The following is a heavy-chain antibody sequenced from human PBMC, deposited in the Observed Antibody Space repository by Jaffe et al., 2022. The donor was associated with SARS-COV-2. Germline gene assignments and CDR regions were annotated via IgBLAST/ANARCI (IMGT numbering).Heavy chain of an antibody. CDR1: GFTFSSYG. CDR2: IWYDGSNK. CDR3: ARGGLRWSETSDAFDI. V-gene: IGHV3-33*01. Sequence: QVQLVESGGGVVQPGRSLRLSCAASGFTFSSYGMHWVRQAPGKGLEWVAVIWYDGSNKYYADSVKGRFTISRDNSKNTLYLQMNSLRAEDTAVYYCARGGLRWSETSDAFDIWGQGTMVTVSS. J-gene: IGHJ3*02. D-gene: IGHD4-17*01.